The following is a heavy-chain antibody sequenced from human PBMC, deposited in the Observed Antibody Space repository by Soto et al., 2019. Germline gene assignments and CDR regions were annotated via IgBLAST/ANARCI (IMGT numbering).Heavy chain of an antibody. V-gene: IGHV3-30-3*01. Sequence: VGSLRLSCAASGFTFSSYGMHWVRQAPGKGLEWVAVISYDGSNKNHADSVKGRCTISRDNSKNTLYLQMNSLRPEDTAVYYCARDNRYCSGGSCSPWHYYYGMDVWGQGTTVTVSS. D-gene: IGHD2-15*01. CDR1: GFTFSSYG. J-gene: IGHJ6*02. CDR2: ISYDGSNK. CDR3: ARDNRYCSGGSCSPWHYYYGMDV.